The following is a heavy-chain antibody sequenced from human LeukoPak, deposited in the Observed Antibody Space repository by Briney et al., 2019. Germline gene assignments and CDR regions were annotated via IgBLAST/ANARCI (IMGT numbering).Heavy chain of an antibody. D-gene: IGHD1-26*01. CDR2: IRTYNGNT. V-gene: IGHV1-18*01. CDR3: ARKSGSYPYDY. CDR1: GYSFTNYG. Sequence: ASVKVSCKASGYSFTNYGISWVRQAPGQGLEWMGWIRTYNGNTHYAQKLQGRVTMTTDTSTSTAYMELRSLRSDDRAVYYCARKSGSYPYDYWGQGTLVTVSS. J-gene: IGHJ4*02.